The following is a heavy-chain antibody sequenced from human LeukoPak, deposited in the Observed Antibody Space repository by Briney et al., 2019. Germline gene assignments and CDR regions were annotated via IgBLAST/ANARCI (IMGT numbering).Heavy chain of an antibody. CDR1: GFTSSSYS. Sequence: GGSLRLSCAASGFTSSSYSMNWVRQAPGKGLEWVSSISSSSSYIYYADSVKGRFTISRDNAKNSLYLQMNSLRAEDTAVYYCARAEGDSSSWYRYWGQGTLVTVSS. V-gene: IGHV3-21*01. CDR2: ISSSSSYI. CDR3: ARAEGDSSSWYRY. J-gene: IGHJ4*02. D-gene: IGHD6-13*01.